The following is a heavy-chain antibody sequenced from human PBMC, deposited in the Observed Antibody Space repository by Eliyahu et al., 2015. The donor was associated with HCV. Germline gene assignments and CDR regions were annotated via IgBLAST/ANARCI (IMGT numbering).Heavy chain of an antibody. CDR1: GFTFDDYA. Sequence: AASGFTFDDYAMHWVRQAPGKGLEWVSGISWNSGSIGYADSVKGRFTISRDNAKNSLYLQMNSLRAEDTALYYCAKDSKRRTTTVTPGLDYWGQGTLVTVSS. V-gene: IGHV3-9*01. CDR3: AKDSKRRTTTVTPGLDY. J-gene: IGHJ4*02. CDR2: ISWNSGSI. D-gene: IGHD4-11*01.